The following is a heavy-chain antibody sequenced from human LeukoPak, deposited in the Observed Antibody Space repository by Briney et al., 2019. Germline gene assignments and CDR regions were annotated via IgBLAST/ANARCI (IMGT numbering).Heavy chain of an antibody. Sequence: PKASVKVSCKASGYTFTGYYMHWVRQAPGQGLEWMGWINPNSGGTNYAQKFQGRVTMTRDTSISTAYMELSRLRSDDTAVYYCAFSGYSGYDSVEDAFDIWGQGTMVTVSS. CDR3: AFSGYSGYDSVEDAFDI. J-gene: IGHJ3*02. CDR2: INPNSGGT. CDR1: GYTFTGYY. D-gene: IGHD5-12*01. V-gene: IGHV1-2*02.